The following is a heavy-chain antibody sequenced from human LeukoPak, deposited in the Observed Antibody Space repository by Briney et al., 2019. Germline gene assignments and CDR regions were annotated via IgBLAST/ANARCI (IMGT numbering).Heavy chain of an antibody. J-gene: IGHJ3*02. D-gene: IGHD1-26*01. V-gene: IGHV4-59*01. CDR2: ISYSGST. CDR3: ARETRLHSGSYSNDAFDI. Sequence: SQTLSLTCTVSGGSISSFYWSWIRQPPGKGLEWIGYISYSGSTDYNPSLKSRVTISLDTSKNRFSLRLSSVTAADTAVYYCARETRLHSGSYSNDAFDIWGQGTMVTVSS. CDR1: GGSISSFY.